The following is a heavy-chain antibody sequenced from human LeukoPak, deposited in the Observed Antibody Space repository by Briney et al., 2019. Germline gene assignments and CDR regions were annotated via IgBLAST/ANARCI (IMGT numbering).Heavy chain of an antibody. Sequence: GGSLRLSCAASGFTFTNYAMNWVRQAPGKGLEWVSTLSPSGADTYYADSVKGRFTISRDNSKNTLYLQMNSLRAEDTAVYYCAKVWFGELPKGYYFDYWGQGTLVTVSS. CDR3: AKVWFGELPKGYYFDY. J-gene: IGHJ4*02. CDR1: GFTFTNYA. CDR2: LSPSGADT. D-gene: IGHD3-10*01. V-gene: IGHV3-23*01.